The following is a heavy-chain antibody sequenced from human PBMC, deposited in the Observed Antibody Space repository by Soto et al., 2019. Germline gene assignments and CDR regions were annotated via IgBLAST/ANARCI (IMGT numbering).Heavy chain of an antibody. CDR3: ARERGSSWNYYYYGMDV. CDR1: GYTFTSYG. Sequence: QVQLVQSGAEVKKPGASVKVSCKASGYTFTSYGISWVRQAPGQVLEWMGWISAYNGNTNYAQKLQGRVTMTTDTSTSTAYMELRRLRSDDTAVYYCARERGSSWNYYYYGMDVWGQGTTVTVSS. D-gene: IGHD6-13*01. V-gene: IGHV1-18*01. J-gene: IGHJ6*02. CDR2: ISAYNGNT.